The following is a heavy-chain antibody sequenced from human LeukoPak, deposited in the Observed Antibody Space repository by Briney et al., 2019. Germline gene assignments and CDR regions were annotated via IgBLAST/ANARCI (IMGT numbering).Heavy chain of an antibody. Sequence: AGGSLRLSCAASGFTVITIDMTWVRQAPGKGLEWVSVLYSDGNKKYSASLQGRFTISRKNSKNTMYLQMNSLNPDETTVYYCTRGVEPLVANTLAYWGQGTLVTVSS. CDR3: TRGVEPLVANTLAY. CDR2: LYSDGNK. V-gene: IGHV3-53*01. J-gene: IGHJ4*02. D-gene: IGHD1-14*01. CDR1: GFTVITID.